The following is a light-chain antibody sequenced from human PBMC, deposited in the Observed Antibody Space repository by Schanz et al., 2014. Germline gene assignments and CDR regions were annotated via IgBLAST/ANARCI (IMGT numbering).Light chain of an antibody. V-gene: IGKV1-5*01. CDR3: QQYNDNFMYS. Sequence: DIQMTQSPSTLSASVGDRVTLTCRASQSISSWLAWYQQKPGKAPKLLIYDASSLESGVPSRFSGSGSGTEFSLTISSLQPDDFATYHCQQYNDNFMYSFGQGTKLEIK. CDR2: DAS. CDR1: QSISSW. J-gene: IGKJ2*03.